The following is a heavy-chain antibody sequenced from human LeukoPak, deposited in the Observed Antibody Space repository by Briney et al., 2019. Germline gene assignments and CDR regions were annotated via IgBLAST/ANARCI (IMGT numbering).Heavy chain of an antibody. V-gene: IGHV1-46*01. CDR2: INPSGGST. CDR3: AREAVTTSGELDY. Sequence: GASVKVSCKASGYTFTGHYMHWVRQAPGQGLEWMGIINPSGGSTSYAQKFQGRVTMTRDMSTGTVYMELSSLRSEDTAVYYCAREAVTTSGELDYWGQGTLVTVSS. CDR1: GYTFTGHY. J-gene: IGHJ4*02. D-gene: IGHD4-17*01.